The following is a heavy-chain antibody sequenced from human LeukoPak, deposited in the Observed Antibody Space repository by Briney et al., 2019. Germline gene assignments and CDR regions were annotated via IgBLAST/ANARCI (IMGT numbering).Heavy chain of an antibody. CDR1: GFTFNNYA. CDR2: ISGSGGTT. Sequence: GGSLRLSCAASGFTFNNYAMSWVRQAPGKGLEWVSVISGSGGTTYYADSVKGRFTISRDNAKNSLYLQMNSLRAGDAAVYYCAREVRVVTAIGQGRPDYFDYWGQGTLVTVSS. D-gene: IGHD2-21*02. J-gene: IGHJ4*02. V-gene: IGHV3-23*01. CDR3: AREVRVVTAIGQGRPDYFDY.